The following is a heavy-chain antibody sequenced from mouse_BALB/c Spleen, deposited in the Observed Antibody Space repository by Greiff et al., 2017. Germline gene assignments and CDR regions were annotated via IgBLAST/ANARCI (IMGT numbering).Heavy chain of an antibody. CDR3: ARSGLMITYYLDY. D-gene: IGHD2-3*01. Sequence: QVQLQQSGAELVRPGTSVKVSCKASGYAFTNYLIEWVKQRPGQGLEWIGVINPGSGGTNYNEKFKGKATLTADKSSSTAYMQLSSLTSDDSAVYFCARSGLMITYYLDYWGQGTTLTVSS. CDR1: GYAFTNYL. V-gene: IGHV1-54*01. J-gene: IGHJ2*01. CDR2: INPGSGGT.